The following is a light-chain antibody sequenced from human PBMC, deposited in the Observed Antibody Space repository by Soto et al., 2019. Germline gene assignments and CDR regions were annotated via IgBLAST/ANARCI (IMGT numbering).Light chain of an antibody. CDR1: QTISSW. CDR3: QQYNVYWT. J-gene: IGKJ1*01. Sequence: DIQMTKSPATLSGSVGDRVTITCRASQTISSWLAWYQQKPGKAPKLLIYKASTLESGVPSRFSGSGSGTEFTLTISSLQPDDFATYYCQQYNVYWTFGQGTKVDI. V-gene: IGKV1-5*03. CDR2: KAS.